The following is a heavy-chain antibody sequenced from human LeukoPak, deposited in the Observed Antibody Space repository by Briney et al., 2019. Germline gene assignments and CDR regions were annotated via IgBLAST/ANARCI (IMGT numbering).Heavy chain of an antibody. V-gene: IGHV3-9*01. J-gene: IGHJ4*02. D-gene: IGHD4-23*01. CDR2: ISWNSGSI. Sequence: PGGSLRLSCAASGFTFDDYAMHWVRQAPGKGLEWVSGISWNSGSIGYADSVKGRFTISRDNAKNSLYLQMNSLRAEDTALYYYAKDSMATVVTPDYWGQGTLVTVSS. CDR1: GFTFDDYA. CDR3: AKDSMATVVTPDY.